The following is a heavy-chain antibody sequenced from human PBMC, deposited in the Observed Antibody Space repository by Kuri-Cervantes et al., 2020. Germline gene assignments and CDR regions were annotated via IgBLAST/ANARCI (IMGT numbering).Heavy chain of an antibody. D-gene: IGHD3-10*01. Sequence: GSLRLSCAVYGGSFSGYYWSWIRQPPGKGLEWIGEINHSGSTNYNPSLKSRVTISVDTSKNQFSLKLSSVTAADTAVYYCARGRGGITMVRGRNNWFDPWGQGTLVTVSS. J-gene: IGHJ5*02. V-gene: IGHV4-34*01. CDR2: INHSGST. CDR3: ARGRGGITMVRGRNNWFDP. CDR1: GGSFSGYY.